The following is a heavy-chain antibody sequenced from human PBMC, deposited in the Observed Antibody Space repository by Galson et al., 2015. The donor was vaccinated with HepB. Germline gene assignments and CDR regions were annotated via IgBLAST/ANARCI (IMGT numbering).Heavy chain of an antibody. D-gene: IGHD5-24*01. Sequence: SLRLSCAASGLTFSTYAMTWVRQAPGKGLEWVSTISGSDGSTYYADSVKGRFTISKDNSKNTLYLQMNSLRAEDTAVYYCAKRRGYNYGEFDYWGQGTLVILSS. CDR3: AKRRGYNYGEFDY. J-gene: IGHJ4*02. V-gene: IGHV3-23*01. CDR2: ISGSDGST. CDR1: GLTFSTYA.